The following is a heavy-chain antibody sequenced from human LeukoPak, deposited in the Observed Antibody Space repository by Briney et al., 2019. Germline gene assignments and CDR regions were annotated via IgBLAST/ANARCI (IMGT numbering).Heavy chain of an antibody. Sequence: SETLSLTCTVSGGSISSSSYYWGWIRQPPGKGLEWIGSIYYSGSTYYNPSLKSRVTISVDTSKNQSSLKLSSVTAADTAVYYCARHDYGDSDWFDPWGQGTLVTVSS. CDR2: IYYSGST. CDR1: GGSISSSSYY. CDR3: ARHDYGDSDWFDP. D-gene: IGHD4-17*01. J-gene: IGHJ5*02. V-gene: IGHV4-39*01.